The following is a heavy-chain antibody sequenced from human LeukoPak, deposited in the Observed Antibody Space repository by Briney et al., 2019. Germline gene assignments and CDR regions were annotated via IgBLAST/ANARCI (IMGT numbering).Heavy chain of an antibody. CDR3: ARDPLIAPKAFDI. V-gene: IGHV3-48*02. Sequence: SYISSSSDTVYYADSVRGRFAISRDNAKNSLYLQMNTLRDEDTAVYYCARDPLIAPKAFDIWGQGTMVTVSS. J-gene: IGHJ3*02. D-gene: IGHD3-22*01. CDR2: ISSSSDTV.